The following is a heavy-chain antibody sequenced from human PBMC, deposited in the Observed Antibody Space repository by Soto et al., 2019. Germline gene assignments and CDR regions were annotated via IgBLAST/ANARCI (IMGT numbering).Heavy chain of an antibody. CDR2: IYYSGST. CDR1: GYSISSSNW. CDR3: ARDRGGIAAFDY. D-gene: IGHD6-13*01. J-gene: IGHJ4*02. Sequence: SETLSLTCAVSGYSISSSNWWGWIRQPPGKGLEWIGYIYYSGSTYYNPSLKSRVTMSVDTSKNQFSLKLSSVTAADTAVYYCARDRGGIAAFDYWGQGTLVTVSS. V-gene: IGHV4-28*03.